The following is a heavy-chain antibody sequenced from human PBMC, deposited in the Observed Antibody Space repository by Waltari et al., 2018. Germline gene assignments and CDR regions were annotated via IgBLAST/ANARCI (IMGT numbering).Heavy chain of an antibody. CDR1: GGTFSSYA. Sequence: QVQLVQSGAEVKKPGSSVKVSCKASGGTFSSYAISWVRQAPGQGLEWMGGIILIVGTANYAQKVQGRVTITADESTSTAYMELSSLRSEDTAGYYCARTARLWFGEPLGWFDPWGQGTLVTVSS. D-gene: IGHD3-10*01. J-gene: IGHJ5*02. V-gene: IGHV1-69*01. CDR2: IILIVGTA. CDR3: ARTARLWFGEPLGWFDP.